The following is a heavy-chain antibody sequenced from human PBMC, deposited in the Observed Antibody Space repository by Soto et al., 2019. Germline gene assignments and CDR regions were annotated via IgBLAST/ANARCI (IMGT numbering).Heavy chain of an antibody. V-gene: IGHV3-30*18. CDR1: GFTFSSYG. Sequence: QVQLVESGGGVVQPGRSLRLSCAASGFTFSSYGMHWVRQAPGKGLEWVAVISYDGSNKYYADSVKGRFTIPRDNSKNTLYLQMNSLRAEDTAVYYCAKDSTMVRGVSDYYYYMDVWGKGTTVTVSS. CDR3: AKDSTMVRGVSDYYYYMDV. CDR2: ISYDGSNK. J-gene: IGHJ6*03. D-gene: IGHD3-10*01.